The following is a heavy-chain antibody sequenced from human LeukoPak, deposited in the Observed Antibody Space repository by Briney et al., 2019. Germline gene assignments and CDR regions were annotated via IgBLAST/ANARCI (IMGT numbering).Heavy chain of an antibody. V-gene: IGHV3-7*01. J-gene: IGHJ4*02. Sequence: GGSLRLSCAASGFTLGVYWMTWVRQAPGKGLEWVANINQDGSEKHYLDSVKGRFTISRGNPRNSLSLQMSSLRAEDTAIYYCARNSESLTHPKYWGQGTLVTVSS. CDR1: GFTLGVYW. CDR2: INQDGSEK. CDR3: ARNSESLTHPKY. D-gene: IGHD1-14*01.